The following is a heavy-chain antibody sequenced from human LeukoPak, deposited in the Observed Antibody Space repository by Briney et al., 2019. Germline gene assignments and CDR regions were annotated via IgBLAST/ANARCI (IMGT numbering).Heavy chain of an antibody. CDR2: VYYSGST. CDR1: GGSVSGYY. Sequence: SETLSLTCVVSGGSVSGYYWGWIRQPPGRGLEWIGYVYYSGSTNYNPSFKSRITISVDTSRNQFSLQLSSVTAADTAVYYCARGVRFGELFRRPHYYYGMDVWGQGTTVTVSS. CDR3: ARGVRFGELFRRPHYYYGMDV. D-gene: IGHD3-10*01. V-gene: IGHV4-59*02. J-gene: IGHJ6*02.